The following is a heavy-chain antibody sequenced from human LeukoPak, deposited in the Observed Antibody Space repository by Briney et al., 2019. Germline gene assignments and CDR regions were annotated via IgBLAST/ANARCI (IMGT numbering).Heavy chain of an antibody. CDR1: GFTFSSYS. J-gene: IGHJ3*02. Sequence: GGSLRLSCAASGFTFSSYSMSWVRQAPGKGLEWVSYISSSSSTIYYADSVKGRFTISRDNAKNSLYLQMNSLRAEDTAVYYCARDLTVVVVAASDHDAFDIWGQGTMVTVSS. V-gene: IGHV3-48*01. D-gene: IGHD2-15*01. CDR2: ISSSSSTI. CDR3: ARDLTVVVVAASDHDAFDI.